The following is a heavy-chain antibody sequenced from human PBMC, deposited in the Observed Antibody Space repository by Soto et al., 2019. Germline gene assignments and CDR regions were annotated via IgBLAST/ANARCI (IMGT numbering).Heavy chain of an antibody. CDR1: GGSISSYY. D-gene: IGHD6-19*01. CDR2: IYTSGST. J-gene: IGHJ4*02. V-gene: IGHV4-4*07. Sequence: SETLSLTCTVSGGSISSYYWSWIRQPAGKGLEWIGRIYTSGSTNYNPSLKSRVTMSVDTSKNQFSLKLSSVTAADTAVYYCARDGYSSGWYYFDYWGQGTLVTVSS. CDR3: ARDGYSSGWYYFDY.